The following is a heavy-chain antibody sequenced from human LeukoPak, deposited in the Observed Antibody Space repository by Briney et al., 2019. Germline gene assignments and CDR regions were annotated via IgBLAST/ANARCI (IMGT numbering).Heavy chain of an antibody. CDR1: GGSVSGYY. J-gene: IGHJ5*02. D-gene: IGHD1-7*01. Sequence: SETLSLTCAVYGGSVSGYYWSWIRQPPGKGLEWIGEINHSGSTNYNPSLKSRVTISVDTSKNQFSLKLSSVTAADTAVYYCARGDGDGITGTYNWFDPWGQGTLVTVSS. CDR2: INHSGST. V-gene: IGHV4-34*01. CDR3: ARGDGDGITGTYNWFDP.